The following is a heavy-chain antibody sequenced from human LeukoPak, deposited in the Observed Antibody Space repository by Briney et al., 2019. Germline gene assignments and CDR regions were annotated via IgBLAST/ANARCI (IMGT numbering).Heavy chain of an antibody. CDR3: ARVHPGPDYYDSSGLDY. J-gene: IGHJ4*02. D-gene: IGHD3-22*01. CDR1: GDSISSGNY. V-gene: IGHV4-38-2*02. Sequence: PSETLSLTCTVSGDSISSGNYWGWIRQPPGKGLEWIGSIFHTGSTYFNLSLKSRVTISVDTSKNQFSLRLSSVTAADTAVYYCARVHPGPDYYDSSGLDYWGQGTLVTVSS. CDR2: IFHTGST.